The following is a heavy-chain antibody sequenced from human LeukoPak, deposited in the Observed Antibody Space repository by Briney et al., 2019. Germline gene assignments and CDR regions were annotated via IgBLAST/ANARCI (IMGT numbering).Heavy chain of an antibody. J-gene: IGHJ4*02. D-gene: IGHD6-13*01. CDR1: AGSISNDYYY. CDR3: ARRRGTAQAFDY. Sequence: SETLSLTCTVSAGSISNDYYYWGWIRQPPGKRLEWIGNIYYSGSTDYNPSLKSRVTISVDTSKNQFSLKLNSVTAADTAVYYCARRRGTAQAFDYWGQGTLVTVSS. CDR2: IYYSGST. V-gene: IGHV4-39*01.